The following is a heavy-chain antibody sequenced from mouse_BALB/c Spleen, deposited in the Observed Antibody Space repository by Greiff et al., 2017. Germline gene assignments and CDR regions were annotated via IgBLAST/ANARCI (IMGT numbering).Heavy chain of an antibody. Sequence: EVKLQESGPGLVKPSQSLSLTCSVTGYSITSGYYCNLIRQFPGNKLEWMGYISYDGSNNYNPSLKNRISITRDTSKNQFFLKLNSVTTEDTATYYGARDGNYPYYAMDYWGQGTSVTVSS. J-gene: IGHJ4*01. CDR3: ARDGNYPYYAMDY. V-gene: IGHV3-6*02. CDR2: ISYDGSN. CDR1: GYSITSGYY. D-gene: IGHD2-1*01.